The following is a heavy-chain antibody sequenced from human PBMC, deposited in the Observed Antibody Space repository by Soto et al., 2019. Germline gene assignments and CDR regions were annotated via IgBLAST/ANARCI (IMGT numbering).Heavy chain of an antibody. J-gene: IGHJ4*02. Sequence: KQSPTLSLTCAISGDSVSSNSAAWNWIRQSPSRGLEWLGRTYYRSKWYNDYAVSVKSRITINPDTSKNQFSLQLNSVTPEDTAVYYCARGPLYSSGWYELFDYWGQGTLVTVSS. CDR3: ARGPLYSSGWYELFDY. D-gene: IGHD6-19*01. CDR2: TYYRSKWYN. V-gene: IGHV6-1*01. CDR1: GDSVSSNSAA.